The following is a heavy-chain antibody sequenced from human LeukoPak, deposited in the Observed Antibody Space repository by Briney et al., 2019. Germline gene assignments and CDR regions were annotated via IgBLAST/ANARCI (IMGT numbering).Heavy chain of an antibody. Sequence: GGSLRLSCAASGFAFSSYAMSWVRQAPGKGLEWVSAISGSGGSTYYADSVKGRFTISRDNSKNTLYLQMNSLRAEDTAVYYCAKDLYSSGWYDYWGQGTLVTVSS. D-gene: IGHD6-19*01. CDR1: GFAFSSYA. V-gene: IGHV3-23*01. CDR2: ISGSGGST. J-gene: IGHJ4*02. CDR3: AKDLYSSGWYDY.